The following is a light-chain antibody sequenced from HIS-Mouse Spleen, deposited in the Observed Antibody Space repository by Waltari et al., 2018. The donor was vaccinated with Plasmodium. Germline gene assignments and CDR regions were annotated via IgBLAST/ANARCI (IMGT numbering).Light chain of an antibody. J-gene: IGLJ3*02. Sequence: SYVLTQPPSVSVAPGQTARITCGGNNIGSKSVHWYQQKPGQAPVLVVYDDSDRPSGIPGRSSGSNSGNTATLTISVVEAGDEADYYCQVWDSSSDHPVFGGGTKLTVL. CDR3: QVWDSSSDHPV. CDR2: DDS. CDR1: NIGSKS. V-gene: IGLV3-21*02.